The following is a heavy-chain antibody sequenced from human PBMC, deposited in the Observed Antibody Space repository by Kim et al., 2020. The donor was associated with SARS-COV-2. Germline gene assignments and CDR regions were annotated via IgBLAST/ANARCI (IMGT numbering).Heavy chain of an antibody. V-gene: IGHV3-48*02. CDR2: STI. D-gene: IGHD3-16*01. CDR3: ARGGGIDY. J-gene: IGHJ4*02. Sequence: STIYYGDSGKGRFTISRNNAKNSLYLQMNSLRDEDTAVYYCARGGGIDYWGQGTLVTVSS.